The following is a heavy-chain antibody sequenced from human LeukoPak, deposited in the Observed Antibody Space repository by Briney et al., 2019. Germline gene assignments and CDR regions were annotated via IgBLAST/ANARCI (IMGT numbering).Heavy chain of an antibody. D-gene: IGHD1-1*01. CDR1: GFSLSTSGVG. Sequence: SGPTLVKPTQTLTLTRTFSGFSLSTSGVGVGWIRQPPGKALEWLALIYWDDDKRYSPSLKSRLTITKDTSKNQVVLTMTNMDPVDTATYYCAHMNDYYYYYGMDVWGQGTTVTVSS. V-gene: IGHV2-5*02. CDR2: IYWDDDK. CDR3: AHMNDYYYYYGMDV. J-gene: IGHJ6*02.